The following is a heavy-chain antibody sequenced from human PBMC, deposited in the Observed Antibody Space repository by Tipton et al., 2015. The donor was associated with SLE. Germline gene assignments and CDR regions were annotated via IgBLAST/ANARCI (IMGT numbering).Heavy chain of an antibody. V-gene: IGHV3-48*01. D-gene: IGHD6-19*01. J-gene: IGHJ2*01. Sequence: SLRLSCAASGFSFSDYSMNWVRQAPGKGLEWVSYISGSSSKIYYADSVKGRFTISRDNGKNSLYLQMNSLRAEDTAVYYCARSGSGWYTGGYFDLWGRGTLVAVSS. CDR1: GFSFSDYS. CDR2: ISGSSSKI. CDR3: ARSGSGWYTGGYFDL.